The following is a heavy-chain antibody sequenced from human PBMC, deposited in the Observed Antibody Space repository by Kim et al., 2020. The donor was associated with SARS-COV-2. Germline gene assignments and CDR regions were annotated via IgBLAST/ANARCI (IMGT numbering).Heavy chain of an antibody. CDR2: ISYDGSNK. J-gene: IGHJ6*02. CDR1: GFTFSSYA. Sequence: GGSLRLSCAASGFTFSSYAMHWVRQAPGKGLEWVAVISYDGSNKYYADSVKGRFTISRDNSKNTLYLQMNSLRAEDTAVYYCARDLAPYDYYGMDVWGQGTTVTVSS. V-gene: IGHV3-30-3*01. CDR3: ARDLAPYDYYGMDV.